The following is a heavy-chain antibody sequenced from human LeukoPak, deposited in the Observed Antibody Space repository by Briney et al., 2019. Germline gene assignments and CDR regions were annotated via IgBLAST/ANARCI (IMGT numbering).Heavy chain of an antibody. J-gene: IGHJ4*02. CDR2: INHSGST. CDR3: ARHARRAVGFDY. CDR1: GGSFSGYY. V-gene: IGHV4-34*01. Sequence: SETLSLTCAVYGGSFSGYYWSWIRRPPGKGLEWIGEINHSGSTNYNPSLKSRVTISVDTSKNQFSLKLSSVSAADTAVYFCARHARRAVGFDYWGQGTLVSVSS. D-gene: IGHD6-19*01.